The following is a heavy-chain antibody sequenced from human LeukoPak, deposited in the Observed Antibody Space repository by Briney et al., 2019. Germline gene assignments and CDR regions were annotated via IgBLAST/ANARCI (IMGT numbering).Heavy chain of an antibody. Sequence: GGSPRLXCAASGFTFHDYAMYWVRQAPGKGLEWVSSITWNSGKVGYADSVKGRFTISRDNAKNSLYLQMNSLRDEDMALYYCAKARDYGDLVAFDVWGQGTMVTVSS. D-gene: IGHD4-17*01. CDR3: AKARDYGDLVAFDV. V-gene: IGHV3-9*03. CDR2: ITWNSGKV. CDR1: GFTFHDYA. J-gene: IGHJ3*01.